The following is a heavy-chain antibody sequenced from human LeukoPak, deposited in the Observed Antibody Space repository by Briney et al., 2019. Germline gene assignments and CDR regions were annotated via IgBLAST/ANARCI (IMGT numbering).Heavy chain of an antibody. V-gene: IGHV3-23*01. CDR3: AKGGVATMRDGYNYYYYYMEV. CDR1: GITFTSHA. CDR2: ISGSGGHT. Sequence: SGGSLRLSCAASGITFTSHAMSWVRQAPGKGLEWVSLISGSGGHTYYGDSVKGRFTISRDNSKSTLYLQMNSLRAEDTAVYYCAKGGVATMRDGYNYYYYYMEVWCRGTTVTVSS. D-gene: IGHD5-24*01. J-gene: IGHJ6*03.